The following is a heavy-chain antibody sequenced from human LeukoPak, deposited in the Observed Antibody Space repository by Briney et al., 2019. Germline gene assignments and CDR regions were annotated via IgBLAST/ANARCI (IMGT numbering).Heavy chain of an antibody. CDR2: ISYDGSNK. J-gene: IGHJ6*02. V-gene: IGHV3-30*18. D-gene: IGHD2-15*01. Sequence: GGSLRLSCAASGFTFSSFAMSWVRQAPGKGLEWVAVISYDGSNKYYADSVKGRFTISRDNSKNTLYLQVNSLRAEDTAVYYCAKIAEKGWYYYYGMDVWGQGTTVTVSS. CDR3: AKIAEKGWYYYYGMDV. CDR1: GFTFSSFA.